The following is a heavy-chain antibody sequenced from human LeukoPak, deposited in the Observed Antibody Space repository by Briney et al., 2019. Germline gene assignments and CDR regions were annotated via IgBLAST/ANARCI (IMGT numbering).Heavy chain of an antibody. Sequence: GGCLRLSCAPSGFTFSSYSMAWVRQAPGKGVVWVSSICGSRRHTHYTDSAEGRFTIYRDDAKDPLYLQMNSLRDEDTAVYYCARLGLGTYDYVWGSYRYFGHWGHGILVTVSS. CDR1: GFTFSSYS. J-gene: IGHJ4*01. CDR3: ARLGLGTYDYVWGSYRYFGH. V-gene: IGHV3-21*01. D-gene: IGHD3-16*02. CDR2: ICGSRRHT.